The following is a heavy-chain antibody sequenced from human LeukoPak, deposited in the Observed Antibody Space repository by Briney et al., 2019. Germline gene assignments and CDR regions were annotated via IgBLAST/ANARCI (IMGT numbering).Heavy chain of an antibody. J-gene: IGHJ4*02. V-gene: IGHV5-51*01. CDR3: ARKVGITGYFDY. Sequence: GESLKISCKGSGYSFTSYWIGWVRQMPGKGLEWMGIIYPGDPETRYSPSFQGQVTISADKSIRPAYLQWSSLKASDTAMYYCARKVGITGYFDYWGQGTLVTVSS. D-gene: IGHD2-21*01. CDR1: GYSFTSYW. CDR2: IYPGDPET.